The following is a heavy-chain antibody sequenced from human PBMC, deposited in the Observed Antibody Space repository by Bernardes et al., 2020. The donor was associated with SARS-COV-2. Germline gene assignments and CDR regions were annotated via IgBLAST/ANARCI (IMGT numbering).Heavy chain of an antibody. D-gene: IGHD1-26*01. CDR3: ASDLSGKDDY. CDR2: LNEDGSTT. CDR1: GFSFRSYW. J-gene: IGHJ4*02. V-gene: IGHV3-74*01. Sequence: GGSLRLSCAASGFSFRSYWMHWVRQAPGKGLMWVSRLNEDGSTTDYADSVKGRFTIYRDNAKNTLYLQMNSLAAEDTAVYYCASDLSGKDDYWGQGTLVTVSS.